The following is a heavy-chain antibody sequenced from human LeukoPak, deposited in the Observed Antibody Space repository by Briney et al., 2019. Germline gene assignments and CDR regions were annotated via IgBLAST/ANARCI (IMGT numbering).Heavy chain of an antibody. CDR2: IYSDGSDT. CDR3: ATDAGHGFSF. D-gene: IGHD3-10*01. V-gene: IGHV3-74*03. J-gene: IGHJ3*01. CDR1: GFTFSTAW. Sequence: GGSLRLSCAGSGFTFSTAWMHWVRQAPGKGLVWVSRIYSDGSDTTYADPVKGRFTIFRDNAKNTLYLQMNSLRADDTAVYYCATDAGHGFSFRGQGTMVTV.